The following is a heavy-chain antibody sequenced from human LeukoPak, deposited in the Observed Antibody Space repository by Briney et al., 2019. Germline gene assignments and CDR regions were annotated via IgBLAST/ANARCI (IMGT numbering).Heavy chain of an antibody. J-gene: IGHJ4*02. CDR3: ARATFDTACFDY. CDR2: ISYDGSNK. D-gene: IGHD5-18*01. CDR1: GFTFSSYV. Sequence: PGGSLRLSCAASGFTFSSYVMHWVRQAPGKGLEWVAVISYDGSNKYYADSVKGRFTISRDNSKNTLYLQMNSLRAEDTAVYYCARATFDTACFDYWGQGTLVTVSS. V-gene: IGHV3-30*04.